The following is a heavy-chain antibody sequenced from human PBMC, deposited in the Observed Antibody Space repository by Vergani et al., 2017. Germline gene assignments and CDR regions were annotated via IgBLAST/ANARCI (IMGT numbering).Heavy chain of an antibody. V-gene: IGHV1-2*02. D-gene: IGHD2-21*02. CDR1: GYTFTGYY. CDR2: INPNSGGT. CDR3: ARAYCGGDCYWRSAFDI. Sequence: QVQLVQSGAEVKKPGASVKVSCKASGYTFTGYYLLWVRQAPGQGLEWMGWINPNSGGTDYAQKFQGRVTMTRDTSISTAYMELGRLRSDDTAVYFCARAYCGGDCYWRSAFDIWGQGTMVTVSS. J-gene: IGHJ3*02.